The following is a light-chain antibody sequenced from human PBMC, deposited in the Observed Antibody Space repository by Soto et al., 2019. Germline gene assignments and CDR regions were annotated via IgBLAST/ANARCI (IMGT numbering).Light chain of an antibody. CDR1: SSNIGSKT. J-gene: IGLJ3*02. Sequence: QSVLTQPPSASGTPGQSVTISCSGGSSNIGSKTVNWYQQVPGTAPKVLIYNNNQRPSGVPDRFSGSKSGTSASLAISGLHSEDEADYYCSAWDDSLNGWVFGGGTKLTVL. CDR2: NNN. V-gene: IGLV1-44*01. CDR3: SAWDDSLNGWV.